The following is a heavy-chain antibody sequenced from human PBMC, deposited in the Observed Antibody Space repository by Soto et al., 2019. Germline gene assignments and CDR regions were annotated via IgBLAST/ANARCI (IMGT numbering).Heavy chain of an antibody. CDR3: ARNLYNTGSFDH. J-gene: IGHJ4*02. CDR1: GYTFTNYD. D-gene: IGHD3-10*01. V-gene: IGHV1-8*02. Sequence: QVQLVQSGAEVKKPGASVKVSYKASGYTFTNYDINWVRQATGQGLEWVGWMTPISRDTGYAQNFQGRVTMTRDTPRSTAYLELSSLTSEDTAVYYCARNLYNTGSFDHWGQGTLVTVSS. CDR2: MTPISRDT.